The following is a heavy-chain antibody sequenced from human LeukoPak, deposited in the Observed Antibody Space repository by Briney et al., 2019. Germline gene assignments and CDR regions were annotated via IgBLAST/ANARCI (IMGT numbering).Heavy chain of an antibody. CDR2: ITNGGSTI. CDR1: GFTFSDYN. Sequence: GGSLRLSCAASGFTFSDYNMNWVRQAPGKGLEWVSYITNGGSTIHHADSVEGRFTISRDNSNNTLYLQMNSLRAEDTAVYYCAKGKVSDSWGQGTLVTVSS. V-gene: IGHV3-11*01. D-gene: IGHD3-10*01. J-gene: IGHJ4*02. CDR3: AKGKVSDS.